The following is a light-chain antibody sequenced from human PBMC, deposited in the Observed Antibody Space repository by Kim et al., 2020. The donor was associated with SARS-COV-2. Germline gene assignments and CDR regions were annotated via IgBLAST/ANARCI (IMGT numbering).Light chain of an antibody. V-gene: IGLV1-44*01. J-gene: IGLJ2*01. CDR1: SSNIGDNT. Sequence: GQGVTISCSGSSSNIGDNTVNWYQQRPGAAPRVVIYSNNQRPSGVPDRISGSKSGTSASLAISGLQSEDEADYYCAAWDDGLRGVVFGGGTQLTVL. CDR3: AAWDDGLRGVV. CDR2: SNN.